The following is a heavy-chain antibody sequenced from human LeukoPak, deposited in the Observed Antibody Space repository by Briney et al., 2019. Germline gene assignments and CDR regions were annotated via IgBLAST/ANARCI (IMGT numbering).Heavy chain of an antibody. J-gene: IGHJ5*02. CDR3: ARYRVGSTSFWFDP. CDR1: GGSISSYY. D-gene: IGHD2-2*01. Sequence: PSETLSLTCTVSGGSISSYYWSWLRQPAGKGLEWIGRIYTSGSTNYNPSLKSRVTMSVDTSKNQFSLKLSSVTAADTAVYYCARYRVGSTSFWFDPWGQGTLVTVSS. CDR2: IYTSGST. V-gene: IGHV4-4*07.